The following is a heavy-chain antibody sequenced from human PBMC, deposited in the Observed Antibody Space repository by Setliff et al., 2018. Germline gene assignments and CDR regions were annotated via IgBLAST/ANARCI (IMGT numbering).Heavy chain of an antibody. CDR2: VNPDGSDE. D-gene: IGHD1-26*01. CDR3: ARGPLVGTTEYYLDY. J-gene: IGHJ4*02. V-gene: IGHV3-7*01. CDR1: GFTFDDYV. Sequence: SGGSLRLSCAASGFTFDDYVMSWVRQAPGKGLEWVANVNPDGSDEYYVDSVKGRFTISRDNAKNSLYLQMNTLRAEDTAVYYCARGPLVGTTEYYLDYWGQGTLVTVSS.